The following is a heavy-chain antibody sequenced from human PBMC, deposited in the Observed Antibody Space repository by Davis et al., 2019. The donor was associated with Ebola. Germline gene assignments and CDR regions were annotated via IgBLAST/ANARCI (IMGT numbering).Heavy chain of an antibody. J-gene: IGHJ3*02. D-gene: IGHD3-10*01. CDR2: IYTGDSDT. CDR1: GNSFSSHW. Sequence: GESLKISCKDSGNSFSSHWIGWVRQMPGKGLEWMGIIYTGDSDTRYSPSFRGQVTISADNSITTAYLYWNSLKASDTAMYYCVTGDHYYGSGSQYPGTFDMWGQGTKVTVS. CDR3: VTGDHYYGSGSQYPGTFDM. V-gene: IGHV5-51*01.